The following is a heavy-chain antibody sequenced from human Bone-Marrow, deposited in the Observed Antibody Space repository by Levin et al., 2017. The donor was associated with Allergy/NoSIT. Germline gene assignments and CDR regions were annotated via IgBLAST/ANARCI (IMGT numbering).Heavy chain of an antibody. J-gene: IGHJ5*02. CDR3: ARDSGSYSNWIDP. CDR1: GGSVNSGSYY. V-gene: IGHV4-61*03. Sequence: PSQTLSLTCTVSGGSVNSGSYYWSWIRQPPGKGLEWIGNIYYSGSTNYNRSLKSRITISVDTSKNHFALQLSSVTAADTAVYYCARDSGSYSNWIDPWGQGTLVTVSS. CDR2: IYYSGST. D-gene: IGHD1-26*01.